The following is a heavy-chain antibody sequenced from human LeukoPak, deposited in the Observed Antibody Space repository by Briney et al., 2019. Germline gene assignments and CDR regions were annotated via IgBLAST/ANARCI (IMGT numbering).Heavy chain of an antibody. V-gene: IGHV4-39*01. D-gene: IGHD2-15*01. J-gene: IGHJ5*02. CDR2: IYYSGST. CDR1: GGSISSSSYY. Sequence: SETLSLTCTVSGGSISSSSYYWGWIRQPPGKGLEWIGSIYYSGSTYYNPSLKSRVTISVDTSKNQFSLKLSSATAADTAVYYCARPRLVAAFSWFDPWGQGTLVTVSS. CDR3: ARPRLVAAFSWFDP.